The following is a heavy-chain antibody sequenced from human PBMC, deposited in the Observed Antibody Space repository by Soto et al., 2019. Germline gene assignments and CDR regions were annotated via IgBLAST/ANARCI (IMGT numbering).Heavy chain of an antibody. CDR3: ARRAQWASYHYYGMDV. CDR2: ISYDGSNK. J-gene: IGHJ6*02. D-gene: IGHD2-8*01. V-gene: IGHV3-30-3*01. Sequence: SLRLCCASSGFTFSSYAMHWVRQAPGKGLEWVAVISYDGSNKYYADSVKGRFTISRDNSKNTLYPQMNSLRGEDTAVYYCARRAQWASYHYYGMDVWGQGTTVTVSS. CDR1: GFTFSSYA.